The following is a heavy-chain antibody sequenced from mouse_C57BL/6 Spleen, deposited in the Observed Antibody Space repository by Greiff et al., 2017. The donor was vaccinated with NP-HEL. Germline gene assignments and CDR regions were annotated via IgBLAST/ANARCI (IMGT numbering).Heavy chain of an antibody. V-gene: IGHV1-22*01. D-gene: IGHD1-1*01. CDR1: GYTFTDYN. CDR2: INPNNGGT. J-gene: IGHJ1*03. Sequence: VQLQQSGPELVKPGASVKMSCKASGYTFTDYNMHWVKQSPGKSLEWIGYINPNNGGTSYNQKFKGKATLTVNTSSSTAYMELRSLTSEDSAVYYCARESTGVADWYFDVWGTGTTVTVSS. CDR3: ARESTGVADWYFDV.